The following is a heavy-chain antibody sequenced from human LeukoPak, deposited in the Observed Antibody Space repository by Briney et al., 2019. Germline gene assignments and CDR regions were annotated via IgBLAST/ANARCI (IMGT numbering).Heavy chain of an antibody. CDR2: IHYSGST. CDR1: GXSISGYY. J-gene: IGHJ5*02. V-gene: IGHV4-59*01. CDR3: AREGQWLPDWFDP. Sequence: PSETLSLTCTVSGXSISGYYGSWIRRPPGQGLEWIGYIHYSGSTNYNPSLKGRVTISLDMSKNQFSLKLNSMTAADTAVYYCAREGQWLPDWFDPWGQGTLVTVSS. D-gene: IGHD6-19*01.